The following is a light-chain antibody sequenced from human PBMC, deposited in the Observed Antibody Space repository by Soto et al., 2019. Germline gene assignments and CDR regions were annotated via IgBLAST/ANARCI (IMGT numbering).Light chain of an antibody. Sequence: IVMTQSPDSLAVSLGERATINCKSSHGVFSGSDNQNYLAWFQQKPGQSPKLVIYWASTRKSGVPDRFSGGGSGTDFTLTITSLQAEDVAVYYCQQYHSDPITFGQGTRLEIK. J-gene: IGKJ5*01. CDR3: QQYHSDPIT. V-gene: IGKV4-1*01. CDR1: HGVFSGSDNQNY. CDR2: WAS.